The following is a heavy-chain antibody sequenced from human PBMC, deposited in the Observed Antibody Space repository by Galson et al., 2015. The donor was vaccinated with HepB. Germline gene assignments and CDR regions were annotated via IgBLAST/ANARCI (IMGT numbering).Heavy chain of an antibody. CDR1: GFTFSSYA. CDR2: IGGSEFTT. Sequence: SLRLSCAASGFTFSSYAMSWVRQASGKGLEWVSSIGGSEFTTYYADSVRGRFTISRDNSKDTLYLQMNSLRAEDTAVYYCARDGMATNWYFDLWGRGTLVTVSS. CDR3: ARDGMATNWYFDL. V-gene: IGHV3-23*01. J-gene: IGHJ2*01. D-gene: IGHD5-12*01.